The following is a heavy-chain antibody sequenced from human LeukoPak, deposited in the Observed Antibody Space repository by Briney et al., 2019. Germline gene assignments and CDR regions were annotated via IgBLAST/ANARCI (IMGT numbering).Heavy chain of an antibody. V-gene: IGHV3-33*06. J-gene: IGHJ4*02. Sequence: GGSLRLSCVASQFRFPFSHYGRHWVRQAPGRGLEWVAVIWSDGTNQYYAESVKGRFTISRDNSKNTLYLRMNSLRVEDTAVYFCAKDAQRGFDYSNSLENWGQGTLVTVSS. CDR1: QFRFPFSHYG. CDR2: IWSDGTNQ. CDR3: AKDAQRGFDYSNSLEN. D-gene: IGHD4-11*01.